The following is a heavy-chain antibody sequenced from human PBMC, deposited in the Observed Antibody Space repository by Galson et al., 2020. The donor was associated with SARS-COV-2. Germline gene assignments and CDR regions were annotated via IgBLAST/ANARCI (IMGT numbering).Heavy chain of an antibody. V-gene: IGHV4-34*01. CDR2: INPTGSI. CDR1: DGSFSGYY. J-gene: IGHJ4*02. CDR3: ARGSRDVTMILMIATSASYYFDF. D-gene: IGHD3-22*01. Sequence: SQASETLSLTCAVYDGSFSGYYWGWIRQPPGKGLEWIGEINPTGSINYNPSLTSRVTISKDTSKNQFSLRLRSVTAADTSMYFCARGSRDVTMILMIATSASYYFDFWGQGSLVTVSS.